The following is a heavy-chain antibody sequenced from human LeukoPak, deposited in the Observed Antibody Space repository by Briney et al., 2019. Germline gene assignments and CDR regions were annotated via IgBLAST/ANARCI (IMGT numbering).Heavy chain of an antibody. CDR2: INHSGGA. J-gene: IGHJ1*01. Sequence: SETLSLTCAVYGGSFSGYYWSWIRQPPGKGLEWIGEINHSGGANYNPSLKSRVTISVDTSKNQFSLKLSSVTAADTAVYYCARGNFLYYDILTGYSVYFQHWGQGTLVTVSS. CDR3: ARGNFLYYDILTGYSVYFQH. V-gene: IGHV4-34*01. CDR1: GGSFSGYY. D-gene: IGHD3-9*01.